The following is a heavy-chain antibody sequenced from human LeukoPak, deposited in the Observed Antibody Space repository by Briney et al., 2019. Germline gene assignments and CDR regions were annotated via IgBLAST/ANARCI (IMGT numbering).Heavy chain of an antibody. D-gene: IGHD5-12*01. CDR2: IRGSGGSNT. CDR1: GFTFSTYA. V-gene: IGHV3-23*01. J-gene: IGHJ4*02. CDR3: AKGVLRSSPDH. Sequence: PGGSLRLSCAASGFTFSTYAMSWVRQAPGKGLEWVSTIRGSGGSNTYYADSVQGRFTISRDNSKNTLYLQMNTLRAEDTAVYYCAKGVLRSSPDHGRQGTLVTVSS.